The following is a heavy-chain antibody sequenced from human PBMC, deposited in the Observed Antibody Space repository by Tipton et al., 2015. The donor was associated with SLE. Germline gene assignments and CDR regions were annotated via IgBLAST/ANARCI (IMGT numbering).Heavy chain of an antibody. V-gene: IGHV3-30*04. Sequence: SLRLSCAASGFTFSSYAIYWVRQAPGKGLEWVAFISYDGSTKYYADSVKGRFTISRDNSKNTLYLQMNSLRTEDTAVYYCAREIIAVAGTDAFDIWGQGTMVTVSS. CDR2: ISYDGSTK. D-gene: IGHD6-19*01. CDR1: GFTFSSYA. CDR3: AREIIAVAGTDAFDI. J-gene: IGHJ3*02.